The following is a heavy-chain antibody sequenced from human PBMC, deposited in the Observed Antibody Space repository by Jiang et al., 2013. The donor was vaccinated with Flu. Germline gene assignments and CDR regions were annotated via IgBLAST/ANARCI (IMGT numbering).Heavy chain of an antibody. J-gene: IGHJ4*02. CDR1: GFTFDDYA. CDR3: AKGYYTSSWYYFDY. CDR2: ISWNSGSI. V-gene: IGHV3-9*01. D-gene: IGHD6-13*01. Sequence: GLVQPGRSLRLSCAASGFTFDDYAMHWVRQAPGRGLEWVSAISWNSGSIAYADSVKGRFTISRDNAKNSLYLQMNSLRAEDTAFYYCAKGYYTSSWYYFDYWGQGTLVTVSS.